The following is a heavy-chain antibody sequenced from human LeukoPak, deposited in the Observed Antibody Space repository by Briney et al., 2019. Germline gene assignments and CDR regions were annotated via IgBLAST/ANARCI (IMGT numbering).Heavy chain of an antibody. CDR1: GFTFRSYG. D-gene: IGHD7-27*01. V-gene: IGHV3-30*18. Sequence: GGSLRLSCAASGFTFRSYGMHWVRQAPGKGLEWVAVISYDGSNKYYADSVKGRFTISRGNSKNTLYLQMNSLRVEDTATYFCAKVQFNRGPIDYWGQGTPVIVSS. CDR3: AKVQFNRGPIDY. J-gene: IGHJ4*02. CDR2: ISYDGSNK.